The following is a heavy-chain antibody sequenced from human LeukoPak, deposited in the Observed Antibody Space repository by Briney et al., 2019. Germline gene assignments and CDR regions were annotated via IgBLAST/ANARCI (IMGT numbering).Heavy chain of an antibody. CDR2: INTNTGNP. CDR3: ARAVHQTYYYDSSRIDP. D-gene: IGHD3-22*01. Sequence: GASVKVSCKASGYTFTSYGISWVRQAPGQGLEWMGWINTNTGNPTYAQGFTGRFVFSLDTSVSTAYLQISSLKAEDTAVYYCARAVHQTYYYDSSRIDPWGQGTLVTVSS. V-gene: IGHV7-4-1*02. CDR1: GYTFTSYG. J-gene: IGHJ5*02.